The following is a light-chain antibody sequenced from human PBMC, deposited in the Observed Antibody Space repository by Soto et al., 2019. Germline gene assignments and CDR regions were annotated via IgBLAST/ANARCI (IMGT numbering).Light chain of an antibody. CDR2: GAS. J-gene: IGKJ1*01. CDR3: QQYGSSPGT. V-gene: IGKV3-20*01. Sequence: EIVLTQSPGTLSLSPGERATLSCRASQSVSSSYLAWYQQKPGQAPRLLIYGASSRATGIPDRFSGSGSGTDVPLTISRLEPEDFSVYYCQQYGSSPGTVGQGTKVEIK. CDR1: QSVSSSY.